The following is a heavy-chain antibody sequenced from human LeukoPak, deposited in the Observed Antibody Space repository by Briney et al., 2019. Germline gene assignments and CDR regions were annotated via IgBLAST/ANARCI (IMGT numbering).Heavy chain of an antibody. CDR2: IHTTGST. J-gene: IGHJ4*02. CDR3: ARGGGNRHFDS. D-gene: IGHD2-15*01. CDR1: VGFTTYDY. V-gene: IGHV4-4*07. Sequence: SETLSLTCSVSVGFTTYDYWNWIRHPAGKAPEWIGRIHTTGSTSYNPSLKSRLTMTLDKSKKQFSLKVTSMTAADTALYYCARGGGNRHFDSWGQGILVSVSS.